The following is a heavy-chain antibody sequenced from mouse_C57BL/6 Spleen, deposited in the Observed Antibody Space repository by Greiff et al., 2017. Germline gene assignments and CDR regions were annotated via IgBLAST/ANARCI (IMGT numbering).Heavy chain of an antibody. CDR1: GYTFTDYY. V-gene: IGHV1-76*01. Sequence: VQLQQSGAELVRPGASVKLSCKASGYTFTDYYINWVKQRPGQGLEWIARIYPGSGNTYYNEKFKGKATLTAEKSSSTAYMQLSSLTSEDSAVYFCARTGTNAMDDWGQGTSVTVSS. CDR2: IYPGSGNT. D-gene: IGHD4-1*01. J-gene: IGHJ4*01. CDR3: ARTGTNAMDD.